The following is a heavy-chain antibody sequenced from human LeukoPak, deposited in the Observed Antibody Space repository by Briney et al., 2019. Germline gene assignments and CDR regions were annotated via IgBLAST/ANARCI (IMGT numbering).Heavy chain of an antibody. J-gene: IGHJ3*02. D-gene: IGHD3-3*01. Sequence: PSQTLSLTCTVSGGSISSGGYYWSWIRQPPGKGLEWIGYIYHSGSTYYNPSLKSRVTISVDRSKNQFSLKLSSVTAADTAVYYCARDPKLRFLEWPPDDAFDIWGQGTMVTVSS. CDR3: ARDPKLRFLEWPPDDAFDI. CDR1: GGSISSGGYY. V-gene: IGHV4-30-2*01. CDR2: IYHSGST.